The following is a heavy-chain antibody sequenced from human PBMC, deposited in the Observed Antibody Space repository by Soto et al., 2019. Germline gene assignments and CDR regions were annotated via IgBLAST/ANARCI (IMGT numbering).Heavy chain of an antibody. CDR3: ARHVVVPAAMLHYYYYMDV. CDR1: GGSFRVYY. J-gene: IGHJ6*03. D-gene: IGHD2-2*01. CDR2: INHSGST. Sequence: SETLSLTCAVYGGSFRVYYWSWIRQPPGKGLERIGEINHSGSTNYNPSLKSRVNISVDTSKNQFSLKLSSVTAADTAVYYCARHVVVPAAMLHYYYYMDVWGKGTTVT. V-gene: IGHV4-34*01.